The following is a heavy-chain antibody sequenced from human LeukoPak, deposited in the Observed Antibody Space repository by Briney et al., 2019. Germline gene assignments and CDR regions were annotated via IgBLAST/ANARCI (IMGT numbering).Heavy chain of an antibody. D-gene: IGHD3-10*01. CDR3: ARGYQLWFGEENWFDP. Sequence: GGSLRLSCAASGFTFSSYAMHWVRQAPGKGLEWVAVISYDGSNKYYADSVKGRFTISRDNSKNTLYLQMNSLRAEDTAVYYCARGYQLWFGEENWFDPWGQGTLVTVSS. CDR2: ISYDGSNK. J-gene: IGHJ5*02. CDR1: GFTFSSYA. V-gene: IGHV3-30-3*01.